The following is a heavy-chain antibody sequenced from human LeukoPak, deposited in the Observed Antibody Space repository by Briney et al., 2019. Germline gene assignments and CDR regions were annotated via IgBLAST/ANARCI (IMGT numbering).Heavy chain of an antibody. CDR2: SSTSGSIT. CDR1: GFTFSTYA. D-gene: IGHD4-17*01. J-gene: IGHJ4*02. CDR3: AKEIWPTVTTPGHTYFDY. V-gene: IGHV3-11*04. Sequence: GGSLRLSCAASGFTFSTYAMSWIRQAPGKGLQWLAYSSTSGSITYYADSVKGRFTISRDNAKNSVYLQMNSLRAEDTAVYYCAKEIWPTVTTPGHTYFDYWGQGTLVTVSS.